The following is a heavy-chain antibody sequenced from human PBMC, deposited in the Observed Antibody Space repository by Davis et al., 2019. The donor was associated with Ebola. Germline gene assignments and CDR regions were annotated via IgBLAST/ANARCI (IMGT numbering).Heavy chain of an antibody. CDR2: INHSGST. CDR1: GGSFSGYY. Sequence: MPSETLSLTCAVYGGSFSGYYWSWIRQPPGKGLEWIGEINHSGSTNYNPSLKSRVTISVDTSKNQFSLKLRSVTAADTAVYYCGRVRTVTRPHGDYYYGMDVWGQGTTVTVPS. V-gene: IGHV4-34*01. J-gene: IGHJ6*02. D-gene: IGHD4-11*01. CDR3: GRVRTVTRPHGDYYYGMDV.